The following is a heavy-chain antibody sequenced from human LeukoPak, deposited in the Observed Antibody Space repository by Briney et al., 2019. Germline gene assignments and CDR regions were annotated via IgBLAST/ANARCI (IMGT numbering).Heavy chain of an antibody. CDR2: ISKDGSKK. Sequence: GGSLRLSCAASGFTFSSHGMHWVRQAPGKGLEWVAVISKDGSKKYYVDSVKGRLTISRDNSKNMLDLQMNSLRVEDTAVYYCARDRYDTGYGMDVWGQGTTVTVSS. J-gene: IGHJ6*02. V-gene: IGHV3-30*03. CDR1: GFTFSSHG. D-gene: IGHD3-22*01. CDR3: ARDRYDTGYGMDV.